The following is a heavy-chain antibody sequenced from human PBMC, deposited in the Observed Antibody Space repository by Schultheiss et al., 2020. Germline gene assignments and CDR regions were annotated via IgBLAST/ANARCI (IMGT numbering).Heavy chain of an antibody. CDR3: ARELYSSGWEAFDY. J-gene: IGHJ4*02. V-gene: IGHV3-13*01. CDR1: GFTFSSYD. Sequence: GGSLRLSCAASGFTFSSYDMHWVRQATGKGLEWVSAVGTAGDTYYPGSVKGRFTISRENAKNSLYLQMNSLRAEDTAVYYCARELYSSGWEAFDYWGQGTLVTVSS. D-gene: IGHD6-19*01. CDR2: VGTAGDT.